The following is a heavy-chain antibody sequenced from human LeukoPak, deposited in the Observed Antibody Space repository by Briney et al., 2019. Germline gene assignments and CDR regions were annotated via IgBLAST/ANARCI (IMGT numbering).Heavy chain of an antibody. CDR3: VKGRGTLLYSSGWFGDY. V-gene: IGHV3-64D*09. J-gene: IGHJ4*02. CDR1: GLTFRDYA. D-gene: IGHD6-19*01. CDR2: ISGRGGST. Sequence: PGGSLRLFCSACGLTFRDYAVLWVRQGPGEGREYVSAISGRGGSTYYADSVKGRFTISRDNSKNTLYLQMSSLRPEDTAVYYCVKGRGTLLYSSGWFGDYWGQGTLVTVSS.